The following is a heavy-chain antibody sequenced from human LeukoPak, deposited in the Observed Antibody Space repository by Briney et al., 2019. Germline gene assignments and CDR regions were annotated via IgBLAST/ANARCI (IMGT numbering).Heavy chain of an antibody. J-gene: IGHJ4*02. D-gene: IGHD3-22*01. CDR3: ARHRYDSSGYRDY. V-gene: IGHV4-59*08. CDR1: GGSISSYY. Sequence: SETLSLTCTVSGGSISSYYWSWIRQPPGKGLEWIGYIYYSGSTNYNPSLKSRVTISVDTSKNQFSLKLSSVTAADTAVYYCARHRYDSSGYRDYWGQGTLVTVYS. CDR2: IYYSGST.